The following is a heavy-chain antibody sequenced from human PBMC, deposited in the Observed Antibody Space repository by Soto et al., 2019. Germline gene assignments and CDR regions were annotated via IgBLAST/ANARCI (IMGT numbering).Heavy chain of an antibody. D-gene: IGHD3-22*01. J-gene: IGHJ5*02. V-gene: IGHV1-69*13. CDR3: ASRTYYYDSSGYYPHST. CDR1: GDTFSSET. Sequence: SVKVSCKASGDTFSSETLGWVRQEPGQGLEWVGGIIPLFGTASYAQKFQGRVTITADESTSTVYMELNSLRDEDTAVYYCASRTYYYDSSGYYPHSTWGQGTLVTVSS. CDR2: IIPLFGTA.